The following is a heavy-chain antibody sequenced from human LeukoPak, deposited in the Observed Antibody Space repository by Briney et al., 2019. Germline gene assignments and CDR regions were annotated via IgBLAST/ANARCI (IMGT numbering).Heavy chain of an antibody. CDR1: GASVSSYY. J-gene: IGHJ6*03. CDR3: ARLQWGLLSNDYYYYMDV. V-gene: IGHV4-4*07. Sequence: SETLSLTCTVSGASVSSYYWSWIRQPAGKGLEWIGRIYTSGTTSYNPSLKSRVTISVDKSKNQFSLKLSSVTAADTAVYYCARLQWGLLSNDYYYYMDVWGKGTTVTVSS. D-gene: IGHD1-26*01. CDR2: IYTSGTT.